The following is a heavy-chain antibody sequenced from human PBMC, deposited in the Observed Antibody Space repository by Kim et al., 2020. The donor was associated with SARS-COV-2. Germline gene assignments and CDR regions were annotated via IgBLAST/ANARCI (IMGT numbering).Heavy chain of an antibody. CDR2: IYSGGST. CDR1: GFTVSSNY. V-gene: IGHV3-53*01. Sequence: GGSLRLSCAASGFTVSSNYMSWVRQAPGKGLEWVSVIYSGGSTYYADSVKGRFTISRDNSKNTLYLQMNSLRAEDTAVYYCARDSGGSGSHDAFDIWGQGTMVTVSS. CDR3: ARDSGGSGSHDAFDI. D-gene: IGHD3-10*01. J-gene: IGHJ3*02.